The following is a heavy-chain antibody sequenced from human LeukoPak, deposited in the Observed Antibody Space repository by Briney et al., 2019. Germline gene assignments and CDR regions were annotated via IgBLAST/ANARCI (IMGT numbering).Heavy chain of an antibody. CDR3: AKGFSWGSYFDY. CDR2: ISNSGGST. V-gene: IGHV3-23*01. J-gene: IGHJ4*02. Sequence: PGGSLRLSCAASGFTFSSYAMSWVRQAPGEGLEWVSTISNSGGSTYYSDSVKGWFTISRDNSKNTLFLQMNSLRAEGTAIYYCAKGFSWGSYFDYWGQGTLVTVSS. D-gene: IGHD7-27*01. CDR1: GFTFSSYA.